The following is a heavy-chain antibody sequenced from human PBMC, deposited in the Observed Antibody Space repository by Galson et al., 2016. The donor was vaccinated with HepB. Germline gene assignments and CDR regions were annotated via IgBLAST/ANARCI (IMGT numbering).Heavy chain of an antibody. Sequence: SVKVSCKASGFTFSRSALQWVRQARGQRLEWQGWLVVGSGNTNYEQKFQDRVTITRDTSTSTAYMELSSLRSEDTAVYYCAGDTTGGFDSGGLCWFVPWGQGTLVTVSS. CDR2: LVVGSGNT. J-gene: IGHJ5*02. D-gene: IGHD3-22*01. CDR1: GFTFSRSA. CDR3: AGDTTGGFDSGGLCWFVP. V-gene: IGHV1-58*01.